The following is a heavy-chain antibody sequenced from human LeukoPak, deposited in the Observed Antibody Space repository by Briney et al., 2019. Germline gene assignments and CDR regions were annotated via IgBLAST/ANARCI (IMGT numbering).Heavy chain of an antibody. CDR1: GGSFSGYY. CDR2: INHSGST. V-gene: IGHV4-34*01. D-gene: IGHD6-19*01. Sequence: PSETLSLTCAVYGGSFSGYYWSWIRQPPGKGLEWIGEINHSGSTNYNPSLKGRVTISVDTSKNQSSLKLSSVTAADTAVYYCARSNGQWLVRGGYYYMDVWGKGTTVTVSS. CDR3: ARSNGQWLVRGGYYYMDV. J-gene: IGHJ6*03.